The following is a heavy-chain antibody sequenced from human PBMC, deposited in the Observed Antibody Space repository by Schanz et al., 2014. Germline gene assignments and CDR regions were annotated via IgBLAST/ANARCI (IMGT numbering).Heavy chain of an antibody. J-gene: IGHJ3*02. D-gene: IGHD2-2*01. CDR2: FIPILDVG. V-gene: IGHV1-69*09. Sequence: QVHLVQSGAEVKKPGSSVKVSCKASRSTFSSYTISWVRQARGQGLEWVGRFIPILDVGNYAQQFQGRVTFTADKSTSTAYMELSNLRYEDTALYYCARGTMPGTFDIWGQGTMVTVSS. CDR3: ARGTMPGTFDI. CDR1: RSTFSSYT.